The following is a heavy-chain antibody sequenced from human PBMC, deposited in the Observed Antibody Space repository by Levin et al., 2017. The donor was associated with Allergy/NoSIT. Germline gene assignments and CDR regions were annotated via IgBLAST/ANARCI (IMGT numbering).Heavy chain of an antibody. Sequence: NSSETLSLTCTVSGGSISSSSYYWGWIRQPPGKGLEWIGSIYYSATIYYNPSLQSRVTISEDTSKNQFSLKLTSVTAADTAVYYCSTKGCSGGSGYGDRLRSSWFDPWGQGTLVTVSS. J-gene: IGHJ5*02. V-gene: IGHV4-39*01. CDR3: STKGCSGGSGYGDRLRSSWFDP. CDR1: GGSISSSSYY. CDR2: IYYSATI. D-gene: IGHD2-15*01.